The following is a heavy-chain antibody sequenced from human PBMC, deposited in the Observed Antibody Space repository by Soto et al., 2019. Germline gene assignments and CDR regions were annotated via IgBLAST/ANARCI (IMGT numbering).Heavy chain of an antibody. Sequence: SVTLSLTFTVGGGHISSSSYYWCCIRQPPGKVLEWIGSIYYSGSTYYNPSLKSRVTISVDTSKNQFSLKLSSVTAADTAVYYCARQGLRWYSYFDYWGQGTLVTVS. CDR1: GGHISSSSYY. CDR2: IYYSGST. CDR3: ARQGLRWYSYFDY. D-gene: IGHD3-16*01. J-gene: IGHJ4*02. V-gene: IGHV4-39*01.